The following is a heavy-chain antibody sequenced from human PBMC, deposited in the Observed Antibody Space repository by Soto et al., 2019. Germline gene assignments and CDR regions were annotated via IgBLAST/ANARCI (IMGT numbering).Heavy chain of an antibody. J-gene: IGHJ5*02. CDR3: ARLGAYYQSLDP. V-gene: IGHV4-59*08. D-gene: IGHD2-21*01. CDR1: GCSSTPNY. CDR2: IYYAGTT. Sequence: SETLSLTCTVSGCSSTPNYWSWFRQSPGKGLEWIGYIYYAGTTSYNPSLKSRATISLETSKSQFSLRLTSVTAADTAVYYCARLGAYYQSLDPWGPGTLVTVS.